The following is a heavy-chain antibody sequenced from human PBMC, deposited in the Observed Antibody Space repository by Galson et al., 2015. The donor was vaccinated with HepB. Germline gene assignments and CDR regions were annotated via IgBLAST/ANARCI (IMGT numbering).Heavy chain of an antibody. CDR1: GFTFSNYA. J-gene: IGHJ4*02. D-gene: IGHD3-22*01. CDR3: VNRGDYYDSSGYYFDHTDY. CDR2: ISSNGGST. Sequence: SLRLSCAASGFTFSNYAMHWVRQAPGKGLEYVSTISSNGGSTYYADSVKGRFAISRDNSKNTLYLQMSSLRAEDSAVYYCVNRGDYYDSSGYYFDHTDYWGQGTLVTVSS. V-gene: IGHV3-64D*06.